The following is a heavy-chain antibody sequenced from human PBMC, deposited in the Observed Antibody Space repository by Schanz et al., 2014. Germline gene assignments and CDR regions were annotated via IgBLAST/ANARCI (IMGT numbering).Heavy chain of an antibody. J-gene: IGHJ4*02. Sequence: EVQLMESGGGLVKPGGSLRLSCVASGFAFSSFAMTWVRQAPGKGLEWVSAINTGVNTYYADSVRGRFTMSRDNSKNTLYLQMNSLRGGGAAVYYCARGVIAAAGGAFDYWGQGTLVAVSA. CDR3: ARGVIAAAGGAFDY. V-gene: IGHV3-23*01. CDR1: GFAFSSFA. D-gene: IGHD6-13*01. CDR2: INTGVNT.